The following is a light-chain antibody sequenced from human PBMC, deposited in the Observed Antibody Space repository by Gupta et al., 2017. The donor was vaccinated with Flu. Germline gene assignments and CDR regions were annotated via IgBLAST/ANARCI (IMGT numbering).Light chain of an antibody. V-gene: IGKV1-39*01. CDR3: QQSDRTPLT. J-gene: IGKJ4*02. CDR1: QSISRY. Sequence: IQTTSPPSSLSASIGDRVTITCRASQSISRYLDWYQGSPGKAPRVLISGVSSLQSGIPSRFSGSGGGTYFTLTINSVQPEDFATYSCQQSDRTPLTFGGGTKVEIK. CDR2: GVS.